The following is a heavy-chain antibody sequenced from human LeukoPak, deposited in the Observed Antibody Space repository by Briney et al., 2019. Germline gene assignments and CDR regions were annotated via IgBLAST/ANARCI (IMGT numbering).Heavy chain of an antibody. CDR2: ISSTSSTI. V-gene: IGHV3-48*02. CDR3: VRDYIWAYDY. D-gene: IGHD3-10*01. J-gene: IGHJ4*02. CDR1: GVTFSSYS. Sequence: PGGSLRLSCAASGVTFSSYSMNCVRQAPGKGLEWVSYISSTSSTIYYADSVKGRFTISRDNAKNSLFLQMNSLRDDDTAVYFCVRDYIWAYDYWGQGTLVTVSS.